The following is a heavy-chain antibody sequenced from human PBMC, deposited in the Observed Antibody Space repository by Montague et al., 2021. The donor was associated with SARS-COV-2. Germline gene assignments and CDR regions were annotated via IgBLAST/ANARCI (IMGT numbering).Heavy chain of an antibody. CDR3: ARESLHLTGYYNDYFDY. J-gene: IGHJ4*02. CDR1: GGSISGGSYY. CDR2: IYTSGST. V-gene: IGHV4-61*02. Sequence: TLSLTCTVSGGSISGGSYYWNWIRQPAGKGLEWIGRIYTSGSTNYNPPLKSRVTISVDTSKNQFSLKLSSVTAADTAVYYCARESLHLTGYYNDYFDYWGQGTLVTVSS. D-gene: IGHD3-9*01.